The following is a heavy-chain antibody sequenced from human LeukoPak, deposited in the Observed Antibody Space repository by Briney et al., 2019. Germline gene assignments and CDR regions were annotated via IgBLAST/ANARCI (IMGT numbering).Heavy chain of an antibody. Sequence: ASVTVSCKASGYTFTGYYMHWVRQAPGQGLEWMGLINPNSGGTNYAQKFQGRVSMTRDTSISTAYMELSRPTSDDTAVYYCARGIAAAGTSDKPFDPWGQGTLVTVSS. CDR3: ARGIAAAGTSDKPFDP. CDR1: GYTFTGYY. J-gene: IGHJ5*02. D-gene: IGHD6-13*01. V-gene: IGHV1-2*02. CDR2: INPNSGGT.